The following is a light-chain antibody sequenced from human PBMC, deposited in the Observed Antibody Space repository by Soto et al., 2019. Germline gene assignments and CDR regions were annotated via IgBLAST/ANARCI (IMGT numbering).Light chain of an antibody. CDR1: SSDIGSYNH. CDR2: EVS. V-gene: IGLV2-14*01. Sequence: QSVLTQPASVSGSPGQSITISCSVTSSDIGSYNHVAWFQQFPGKSPKLTIYEVSSRPSGVSSRFSGSKSGNTASLTISGLQAEDEADYYCIAYTGSSTSYVFGSGTKVTVL. J-gene: IGLJ1*01. CDR3: IAYTGSSTSYV.